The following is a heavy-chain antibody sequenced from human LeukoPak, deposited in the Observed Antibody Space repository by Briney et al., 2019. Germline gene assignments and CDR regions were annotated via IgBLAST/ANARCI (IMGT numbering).Heavy chain of an antibody. J-gene: IGHJ4*02. CDR1: GYDFTNYW. V-gene: IGHV5-51*01. CDR2: IYPDDSDT. Sequence: GESLKISCKGSGYDFTNYWIGWVRQMPGKGLEWMGIIYPDDSDTRHSPSFQGQVTISADKSISTAYLQWSSLKASDTAMYYCARQGGGSYGYFDYWGQGTLVTVSS. CDR3: ARQGGGSYGYFDY. D-gene: IGHD1-26*01.